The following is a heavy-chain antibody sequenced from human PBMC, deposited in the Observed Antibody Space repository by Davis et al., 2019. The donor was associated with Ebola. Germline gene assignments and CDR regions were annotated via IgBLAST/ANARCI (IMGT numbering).Heavy chain of an antibody. J-gene: IGHJ3*02. D-gene: IGHD1-26*01. V-gene: IGHV4-61*01. CDR2: IYYSGST. Sequence: SETLSLTCTVSGGSVSSGSYYWTWIRQPPGKGLEWIGYIYYSGSTNYNPSLKSRVTISVDTSKNQFSLKLSSVTAADTAVYYCARLPSSGSNGIDIWGQGTMVTVSS. CDR1: GGSVSSGSYY. CDR3: ARLPSSGSNGIDI.